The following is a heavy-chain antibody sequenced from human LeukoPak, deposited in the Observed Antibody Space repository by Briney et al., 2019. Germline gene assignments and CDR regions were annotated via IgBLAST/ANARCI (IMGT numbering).Heavy chain of an antibody. CDR3: ARELHYGGNSVSAFDI. J-gene: IGHJ3*02. V-gene: IGHV4-34*01. D-gene: IGHD4-23*01. Sequence: PSETLSLTCAVYGGSFSGYSWSWIRQPPGKGLEWIGEINHSGSTNYNPSLKSRVTISVDTSKKQFSLKLSSVTAADTAVYYCARELHYGGNSVSAFDIWGQGTMVTVSS. CDR1: GGSFSGYS. CDR2: INHSGST.